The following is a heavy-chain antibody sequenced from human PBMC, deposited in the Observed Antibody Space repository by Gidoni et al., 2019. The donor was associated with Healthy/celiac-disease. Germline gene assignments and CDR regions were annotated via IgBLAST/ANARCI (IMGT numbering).Heavy chain of an antibody. V-gene: IGHV4-61*02. J-gene: IGHJ4*02. CDR1: GGSISSGSYY. Sequence: QVQLQESGPGLVKPSQTLSLTCTVSGGSISSGSYYWSWIRQPAGKGLEWIGRIYTSGSTNYHPSLKSRVTISVDTSKNQFSLKLSSVTAADTAVYYCARGGDASQRLITLYWGQGTLVTVSS. CDR3: ARGGDASQRLITLY. D-gene: IGHD3-10*01. CDR2: IYTSGST.